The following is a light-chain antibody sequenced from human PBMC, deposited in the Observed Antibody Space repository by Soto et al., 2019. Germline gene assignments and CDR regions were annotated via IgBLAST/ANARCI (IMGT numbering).Light chain of an antibody. CDR3: QQYNNWTPLT. Sequence: MTQSPVTLSVSPGERATLSCRASQFIGSNLAWYQQKPAQPPRLLIYDAYTRATGIPARFSGCGSSAEVTLTISSLQSEEFAVYYCQQYNNWTPLTFGGGTKVDIK. CDR2: DAY. J-gene: IGKJ4*01. CDR1: QFIGSN. V-gene: IGKV3-15*01.